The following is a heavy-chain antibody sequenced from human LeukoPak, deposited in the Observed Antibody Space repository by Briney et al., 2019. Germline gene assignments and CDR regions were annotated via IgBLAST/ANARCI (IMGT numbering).Heavy chain of an antibody. CDR3: ARATEETGSLPYYYMDV. CDR2: ISSSSSYI. CDR1: GFTFSSYS. J-gene: IGHJ6*03. V-gene: IGHV3-21*01. D-gene: IGHD1-1*01. Sequence: GGSLRLSCAASGFTFSSYSMNWVRQAPGKGLEWVSSISSSSSYIYYADSVKGRFTISRDNAKNSLYLQMNSLRAEDTAVYYCARATEETGSLPYYYMDVWGKGTTVTVSS.